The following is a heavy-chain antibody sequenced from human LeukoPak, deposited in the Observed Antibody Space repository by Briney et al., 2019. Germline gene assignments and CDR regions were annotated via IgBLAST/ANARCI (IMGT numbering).Heavy chain of an antibody. Sequence: PSETLSLTCTVSGGSISSSSYYWGWIRQPPGKGLEWIGSIYYSGSTYYNPSLKSRVTISVDTSKNQFSLKLSSLTAADTAVYYCARVVVSRYYYDSSGYYFDYWGQGTLVTVSS. D-gene: IGHD3-22*01. CDR3: ARVVVSRYYYDSSGYYFDY. CDR1: GGSISSSSYY. V-gene: IGHV4-39*07. CDR2: IYYSGST. J-gene: IGHJ4*02.